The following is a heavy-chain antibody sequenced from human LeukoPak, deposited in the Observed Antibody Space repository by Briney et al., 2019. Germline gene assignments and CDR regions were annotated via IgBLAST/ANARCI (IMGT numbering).Heavy chain of an antibody. Sequence: KPGGSLRLSCAASELTFSDYYMSWIRQAPGKGLEWIAYISSSGSTTYYADSVKGRFTVSRDNAEKSLYLQMNSLRAEDTAVYYCARRIRAVNQVAQHGDYFWFYPWGQGTLVTVSS. J-gene: IGHJ5*02. D-gene: IGHD4-17*01. CDR2: ISSSGSTT. CDR1: ELTFSDYY. V-gene: IGHV3-11*01. CDR3: ARRIRAVNQVAQHGDYFWFYP.